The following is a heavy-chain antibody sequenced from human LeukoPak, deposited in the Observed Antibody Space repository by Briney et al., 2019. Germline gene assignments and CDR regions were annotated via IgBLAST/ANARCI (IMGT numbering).Heavy chain of an antibody. V-gene: IGHV1-2*06. J-gene: IGHJ3*02. CDR3: ARLSTATRHWLAASDI. Sequence: ASVKVSCKASGYSFTDYFLYWVRQAPGQGLEWMGRINPDAGDTNYAQTFQGRITMTRDTSTSTAYMELSSLKSDDTAVYYCARLSTATRHWLAASDIWGQGTVVTVSS. CDR2: INPDAGDT. D-gene: IGHD6-19*01. CDR1: GYSFTDYF.